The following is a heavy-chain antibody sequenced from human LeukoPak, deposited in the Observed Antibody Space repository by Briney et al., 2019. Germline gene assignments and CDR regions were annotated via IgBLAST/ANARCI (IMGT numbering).Heavy chain of an antibody. Sequence: SETLSLTCTVSGGSISSYYWSWIRQPPGKGLEWIGYIYYSGSTNYNPSLKSRVTISVDTSKNQFSLKLSSVTAADTAVYYCARYLGVDNYYFDYWGQGTLVTVSS. CDR2: IYYSGST. V-gene: IGHV4-59*01. D-gene: IGHD1-1*01. CDR3: ARYLGVDNYYFDY. J-gene: IGHJ4*02. CDR1: GGSISSYY.